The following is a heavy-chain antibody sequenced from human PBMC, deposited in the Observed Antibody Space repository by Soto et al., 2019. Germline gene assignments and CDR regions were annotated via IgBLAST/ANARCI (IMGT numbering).Heavy chain of an antibody. CDR2: VSSSGST. CDR1: GGSISGYH. Sequence: SETLSLTCTVSGGSISGYHWNWIRQPPGKGLEWIAYVSSSGSTKYNPSLKSRVTISIDTTKNQFSLRLSSVTAADTAVYYCASGFYDSRGYSEAFDIWGQGTKVTVSS. V-gene: IGHV4-59*01. D-gene: IGHD3-22*01. J-gene: IGHJ3*02. CDR3: ASGFYDSRGYSEAFDI.